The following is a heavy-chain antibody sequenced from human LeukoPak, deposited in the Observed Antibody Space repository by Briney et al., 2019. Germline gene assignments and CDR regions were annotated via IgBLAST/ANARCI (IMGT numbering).Heavy chain of an antibody. J-gene: IGHJ4*02. Sequence: GGSLILSCAAPGFTFSSYSMNWVRPAPGKGLEWVSSISSSSSYIYYADSVKGRFTISRDNAKNSLYLQMNSLRAEDTAVYYCARVRTLLSGSYQPAKFSIPQTLLDYWGQGTLVTVSS. CDR1: GFTFSSYS. CDR2: ISSSSSYI. D-gene: IGHD1-26*01. V-gene: IGHV3-21*01. CDR3: ARVRTLLSGSYQPAKFSIPQTLLDY.